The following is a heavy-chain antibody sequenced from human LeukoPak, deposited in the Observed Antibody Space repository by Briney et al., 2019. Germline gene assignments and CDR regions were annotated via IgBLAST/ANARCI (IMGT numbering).Heavy chain of an antibody. Sequence: GGSLRLSCAASGXSLTTYEMNWVRQAPGKGLEWVSYISSSGDSIYYADSVKGRFTISRDNAKNSLSLQMNSLRAEDTAIYYCARDRRVGATWSVGAFDIWGQGTTVTVSS. J-gene: IGHJ3*02. V-gene: IGHV3-48*03. CDR3: ARDRRVGATWSVGAFDI. D-gene: IGHD1-26*01. CDR1: GXSLTTYE. CDR2: ISSSGDSI.